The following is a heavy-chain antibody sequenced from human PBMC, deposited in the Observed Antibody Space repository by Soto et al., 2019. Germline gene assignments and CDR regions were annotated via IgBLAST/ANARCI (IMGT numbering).Heavy chain of an antibody. CDR3: ARDRTAMALNWFDP. J-gene: IGHJ5*02. Sequence: QVQLVESGGGVVQPGRSLRLSCAASGFTFSSYAIHWVRQAPGKGLEWVAVISYDGSNKYYADSVKGRFTISRDNSKNTLYLQMNSLRAEDTAVYYCARDRTAMALNWFDPWGQGTLVTVSS. V-gene: IGHV3-30-3*01. CDR1: GFTFSSYA. CDR2: ISYDGSNK. D-gene: IGHD5-18*01.